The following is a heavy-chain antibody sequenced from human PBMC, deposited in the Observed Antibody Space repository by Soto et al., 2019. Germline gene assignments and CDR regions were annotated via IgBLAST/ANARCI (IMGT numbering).Heavy chain of an antibody. CDR1: GFTFSSYG. Sequence: QVQLVESGGGVVQPGRSLRLSCAASGFTFSSYGLHWVRQAPGKGLEWVAVIWYDGSNKYYADSVKGRFTISRDNSKNTLYLQMNSLRAEHTAMYYCATDGATAIVPEDAFDLWGQVSMLTVSS. CDR3: ATDGATAIVPEDAFDL. CDR2: IWYDGSNK. D-gene: IGHD2-8*01. V-gene: IGHV3-33*01. J-gene: IGHJ3*01.